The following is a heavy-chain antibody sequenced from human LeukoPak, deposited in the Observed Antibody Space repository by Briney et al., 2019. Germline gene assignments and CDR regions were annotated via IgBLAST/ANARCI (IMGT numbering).Heavy chain of an antibody. Sequence: GASVKVSCKASGYTSTSYGISWVRQAPGQGLEWMGWISAYNGNTNYAQKLQGRVTMTTDTSTSTAYMELRSLRSDDTAVYYCARVGYYDILTGYYPDDYWGQGTRVTVSS. D-gene: IGHD3-9*01. CDR3: ARVGYYDILTGYYPDDY. CDR1: GYTSTSYG. J-gene: IGHJ4*02. CDR2: ISAYNGNT. V-gene: IGHV1-18*01.